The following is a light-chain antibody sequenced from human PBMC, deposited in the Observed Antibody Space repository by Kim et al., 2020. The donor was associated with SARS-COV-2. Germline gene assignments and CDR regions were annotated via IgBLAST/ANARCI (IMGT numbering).Light chain of an antibody. V-gene: IGKV1-33*01. J-gene: IGKJ2*01. CDR3: QQYDLMYT. CDR2: DAS. CDR1: QDINNY. Sequence: DIQMTQSPSSLSASVGDRVTITCQASQDINNYLNWYQQKPGKAPKLLIYDASNLETGVPSRFSGSGSGTDFTFTISSLQPEDIATYYCQQYDLMYTFGQGTKLEI.